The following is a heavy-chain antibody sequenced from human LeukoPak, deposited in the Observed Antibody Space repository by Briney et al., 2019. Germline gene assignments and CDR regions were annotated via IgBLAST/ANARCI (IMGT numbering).Heavy chain of an antibody. CDR3: ARVIALPDYYDSSGYLHYYYYGMDV. J-gene: IGHJ6*02. V-gene: IGHV4-59*01. CDR2: IYYSGST. D-gene: IGHD3-22*01. CDR1: GGSISSYD. Sequence: SETLSLTCTVSGGSISSYDWSWIRQPPGKGLEWIGYIYYSGSTNYNPSLKSRVTISVDTSKNQFSLKLSSVTAADTAVYYCARVIALPDYYDSSGYLHYYYYGMDVWGQGTTVTVSS.